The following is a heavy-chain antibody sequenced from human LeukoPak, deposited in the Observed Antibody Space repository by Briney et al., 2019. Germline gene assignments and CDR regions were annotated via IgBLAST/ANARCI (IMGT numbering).Heavy chain of an antibody. CDR3: ASGGLGDYVWGSYRYPFDY. CDR1: DDSISDYY. Sequence: SETLSLTCTVSDDSISDYYWGWIRQPPGKGLEWIGSIYYSGSTYYNPSLKSRVTISVDTSKNQFSLKLSSVTAADTAVYYCASGGLGDYVWGSYRYPFDYWGQGTLVTVSS. J-gene: IGHJ4*02. CDR2: IYYSGST. D-gene: IGHD3-16*02. V-gene: IGHV4-39*07.